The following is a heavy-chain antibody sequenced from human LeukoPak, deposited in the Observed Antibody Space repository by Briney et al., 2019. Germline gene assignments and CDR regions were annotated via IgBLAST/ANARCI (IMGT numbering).Heavy chain of an antibody. CDR3: ASGNYDILTGPDYYYMDV. D-gene: IGHD3-9*01. Sequence: SETLSLTCSVSGGSISSGSYYWSWIRQPAGKGLEWIGRIYTSGTTNYNPSLKSRVTISVDTSKNKFSLKLSSVTAADTAVYYCASGNYDILTGPDYYYMDVWGKGTTVTISS. J-gene: IGHJ6*03. CDR1: GGSISSGSYY. CDR2: IYTSGTT. V-gene: IGHV4-61*02.